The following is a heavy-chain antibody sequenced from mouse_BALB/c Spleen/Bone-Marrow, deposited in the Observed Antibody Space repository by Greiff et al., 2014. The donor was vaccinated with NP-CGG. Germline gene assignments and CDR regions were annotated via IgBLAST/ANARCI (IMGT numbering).Heavy chain of an antibody. V-gene: IGHV1S81*02. CDR2: INPSNGRT. J-gene: IGHJ2*01. CDR3: AGGFDY. CDR1: GYTFTNYW. Sequence: VQLVESGAELVKPGASVKLSCKASGYTFTNYWMHWVKQRPGQGLEWIGEINPSNGRTNYNEKFKSKATLTVDKSSSTAYMQLSSLTSEDSAVYYCAGGFDYWGQGTTLTVSS.